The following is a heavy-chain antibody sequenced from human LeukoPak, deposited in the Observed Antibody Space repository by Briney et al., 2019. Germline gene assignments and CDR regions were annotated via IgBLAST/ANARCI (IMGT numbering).Heavy chain of an antibody. Sequence: PGGSLRLSCAASGFTFSSYAMSWVRQAPGKGLEWVSAISGSGGSTYYADSVKGRFTISRDNSKNTLYLQMNSLRAEDTAIYYCARDLNNGSYHRFDPWGQGTLVTVSS. CDR2: ISGSGGST. D-gene: IGHD1-26*01. V-gene: IGHV3-23*01. CDR3: ARDLNNGSYHRFDP. J-gene: IGHJ5*02. CDR1: GFTFSSYA.